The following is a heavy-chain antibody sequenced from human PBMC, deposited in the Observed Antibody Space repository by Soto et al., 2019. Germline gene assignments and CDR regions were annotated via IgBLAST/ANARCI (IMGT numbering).Heavy chain of an antibody. D-gene: IGHD7-27*01. Sequence: GSLILSCVASGLTVSSNHMSWVRQAPGKGLEWVSVILTTGSTYYADSLKGRFIISRDNSKNTLYLQMNSLRAEDTAVYYCATYSGSTGGLDPWGQGTLVTVSS. CDR1: GLTVSSNH. V-gene: IGHV3-53*01. J-gene: IGHJ5*02. CDR3: ATYSGSTGGLDP. CDR2: ILTTGST.